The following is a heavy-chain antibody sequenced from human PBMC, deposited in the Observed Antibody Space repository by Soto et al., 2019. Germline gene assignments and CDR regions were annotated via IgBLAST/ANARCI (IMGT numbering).Heavy chain of an antibody. J-gene: IGHJ5*02. CDR1: GGSISSGGYY. CDR2: IYYSGST. V-gene: IGHV4-31*03. D-gene: IGHD3-22*01. Sequence: SETLSLTCTVSGGSISSGGYYWSWICQHSGKGLEWIGYIYYSGSTYYNPSLKSRVTISVDTSKNQFSLKLSSVTAADTAVYYCARGCYDSSELGSWYNWFDPWGQGTLVTVSS. CDR3: ARGCYDSSELGSWYNWFDP.